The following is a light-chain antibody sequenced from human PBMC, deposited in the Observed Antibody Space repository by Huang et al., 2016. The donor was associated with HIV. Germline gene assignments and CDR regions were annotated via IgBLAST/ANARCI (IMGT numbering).Light chain of an antibody. CDR3: QQYNTFT. J-gene: IGKJ3*01. V-gene: IGKV1-5*03. CDR2: EAS. Sequence: DIQMTQSPSTLSAAIGDRVTITCRASQSVSTRLAWYQQKPGKAPRLLIQEASSLESGVPSRFSCSGSGTEFTLTISSLQPDDSATYSCQQYNTFTFGPGTKVDI. CDR1: QSVSTR.